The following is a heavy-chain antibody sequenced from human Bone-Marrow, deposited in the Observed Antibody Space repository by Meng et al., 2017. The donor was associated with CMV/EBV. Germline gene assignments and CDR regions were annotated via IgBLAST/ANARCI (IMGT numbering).Heavy chain of an antibody. J-gene: IGHJ5*02. D-gene: IGHD2-2*02. CDR2: INPNRGGT. CDR1: GFAFSGSA. V-gene: IGHV1-2*02. Sequence: SGFAFSGSAMHWVRQAPGQGLEWMGWINPNRGGTNYAQKFQGRVTMTRDPSISTAYMELSRLRSDDTAVYYCARTLVPAAINWFDPWGQGTLVTVSS. CDR3: ARTLVPAAINWFDP.